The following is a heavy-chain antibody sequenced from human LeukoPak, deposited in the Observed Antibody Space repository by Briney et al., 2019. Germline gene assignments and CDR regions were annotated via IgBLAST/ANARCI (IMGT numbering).Heavy chain of an antibody. Sequence: SQTLSLTCTVSGGSISSGGYYWSWIRQPPGKGLEWIGYIYHSGSTYYNPSLKSRVTISVDRSKNQFSLKLSSVTAADTAVYYCARPLLWFGEDAFDIWGQGTMVTVSS. V-gene: IGHV4-30-2*01. CDR3: ARPLLWFGEDAFDI. D-gene: IGHD3-10*01. J-gene: IGHJ3*02. CDR2: IYHSGST. CDR1: GGSISSGGYY.